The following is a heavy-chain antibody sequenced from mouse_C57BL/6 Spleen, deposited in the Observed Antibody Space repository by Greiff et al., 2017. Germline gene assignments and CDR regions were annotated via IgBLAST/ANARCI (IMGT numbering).Heavy chain of an antibody. V-gene: IGHV1-66*01. CDR2: IYPGSGNT. D-gene: IGHD2-2*01. J-gene: IGHJ2*01. CDR3: AKGGGNDDYIDY. CDR1: GYSFTSYS. Sequence: QVQLQQSGPELVKPGASVKISCTASGYSFTSYSIHWVKQRPGQGLEWIGWIYPGSGNTKYNEKFKGKATLTADTSSSTAYMQLRSLTSEDSAVYYCAKGGGNDDYIDYWGQGTTLTVSS.